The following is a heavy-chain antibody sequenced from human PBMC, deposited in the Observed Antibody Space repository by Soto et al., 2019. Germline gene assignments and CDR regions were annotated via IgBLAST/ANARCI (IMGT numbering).Heavy chain of an antibody. D-gene: IGHD3-22*01. CDR3: ARIFWDSSGNQTHDAFDI. V-gene: IGHV2-70*01. Sequence: SGPTLVNPTQTLTLTCTFSGFSLSTSGMCVSWIRQPPGKALEWLALIDWDDDKYYSTSLKTRLTISKDTSKNQVVLTMTNMDPVDTATYYCARIFWDSSGNQTHDAFDIWGQGTMVTVSS. CDR2: IDWDDDK. CDR1: GFSLSTSGMC. J-gene: IGHJ3*02.